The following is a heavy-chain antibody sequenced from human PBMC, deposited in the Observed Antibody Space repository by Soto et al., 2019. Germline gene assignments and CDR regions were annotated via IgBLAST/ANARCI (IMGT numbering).Heavy chain of an antibody. CDR3: PRSVSCTSTSCYGGVDI. CDR1: GYTFTNYA. Sequence: QVQLVQSGAEVKKPGASVKVSCKTSGYTFTNYAIHWVRQAPGQRIVWMGWINAGDGTTKYSHKFQGRVTITRDTSASTAYMELSSIRSEDAAVYYCPRSVSCTSTSCYGGVDIWGQGTMVTVSS. CDR2: INAGDGTT. J-gene: IGHJ3*02. V-gene: IGHV1-3*01. D-gene: IGHD2-2*01.